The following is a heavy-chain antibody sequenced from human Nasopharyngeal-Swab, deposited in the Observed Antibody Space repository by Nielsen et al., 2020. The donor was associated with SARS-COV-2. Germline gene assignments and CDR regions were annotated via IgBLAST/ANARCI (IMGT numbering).Heavy chain of an antibody. D-gene: IGHD3-16*01. CDR3: ARGAVHHMIDL. V-gene: IGHV1-46*01. CDR2: IIPSEGST. J-gene: IGHJ5*02. Sequence: WGRQASGQGPEWLGVIIPSEGSTAYAQKFQGRVTMTRDTSTSTAYMELSSLRSDDTAVYFCARGAVHHMIDLWGQGTRVTVSS.